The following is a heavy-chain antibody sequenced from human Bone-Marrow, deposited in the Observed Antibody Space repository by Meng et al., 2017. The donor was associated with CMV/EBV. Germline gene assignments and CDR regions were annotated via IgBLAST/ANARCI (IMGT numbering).Heavy chain of an antibody. CDR1: GYTFTDFY. D-gene: IGHD5-12*01. CDR3: ARDTVANFDY. J-gene: IGHJ4*02. V-gene: IGHV1-2*02. Sequence: KVSCKASGYTFTDFYMHWVRQAPGQGLEWMGWLNPGNGSTSYAQKFQGRVIMTRDASLNTAYMELSSLRSDDTAVYYCARDTVANFDYWGQGSLVTVSS. CDR2: LNPGNGST.